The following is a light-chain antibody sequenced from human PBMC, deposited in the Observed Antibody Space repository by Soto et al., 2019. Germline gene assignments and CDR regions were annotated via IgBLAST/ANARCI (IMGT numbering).Light chain of an antibody. CDR1: SSNIGAGYA. V-gene: IGLV1-40*01. J-gene: IGLJ2*01. CDR2: GNS. Sequence: QSVLTQPPSLSGAPGQRGTISCTGSSSNIGAGYAVHWYQQLPGTAPKLLIYGNSNRPSGVPDRFSGSKSGTSASLAITGRQAEDESDYYCQSYDSSLSGVVFGGGTKLTVL. CDR3: QSYDSSLSGVV.